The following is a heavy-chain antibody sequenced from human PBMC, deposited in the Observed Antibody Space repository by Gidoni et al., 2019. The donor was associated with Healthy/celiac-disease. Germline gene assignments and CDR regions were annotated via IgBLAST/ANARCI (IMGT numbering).Heavy chain of an antibody. Sequence: EVQLLESGGGLVQPGGSLRLSCAASGFTFSSDAMSWVRQAPGKGLDWVSAISGSGCRPYDADAVKGRFTISRDNSKNTLYRQMNSLRAEDTAVYYCANTWSGPDAFDIWGQGTMVTVSS. J-gene: IGHJ3*02. CDR1: GFTFSSDA. CDR2: ISGSGCRP. D-gene: IGHD2-15*01. CDR3: ANTWSGPDAFDI. V-gene: IGHV3-23*01.